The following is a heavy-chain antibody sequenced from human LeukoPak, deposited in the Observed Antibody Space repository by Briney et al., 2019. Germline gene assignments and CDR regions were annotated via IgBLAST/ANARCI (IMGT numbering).Heavy chain of an antibody. J-gene: IGHJ2*01. Sequence: GASVKVSCKASGYTFTGYYIHWVRQAPGQGLEWMGWINPDNGVTNYAQKFQGRVTITRDTSISTAYMELSGLRSDDTAVYYCATGMVTTSGYAHWYFDLWGRGTLVTVSS. CDR2: INPDNGVT. D-gene: IGHD4-17*01. CDR3: ATGMVTTSGYAHWYFDL. CDR1: GYTFTGYY. V-gene: IGHV1-2*02.